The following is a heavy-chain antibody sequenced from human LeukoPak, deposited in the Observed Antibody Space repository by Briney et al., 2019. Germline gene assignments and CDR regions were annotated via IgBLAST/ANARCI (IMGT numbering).Heavy chain of an antibody. CDR1: GYTFTGYY. D-gene: IGHD2-8*01. CDR2: INPNSGGT. Sequence: ASVKVSXKASGYTFTGYYMHWVRQAPGQGLEWIGWINPNSGGTNYAQKFQGRVTMARDTSISTAYMELSRLRSDDTAVYYCARELITTSTRNFDYWGQGTLVTVSA. J-gene: IGHJ4*02. V-gene: IGHV1-2*02. CDR3: ARELITTSTRNFDY.